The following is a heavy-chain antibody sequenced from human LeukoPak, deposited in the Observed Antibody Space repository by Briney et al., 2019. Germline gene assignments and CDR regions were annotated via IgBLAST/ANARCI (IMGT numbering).Heavy chain of an antibody. Sequence: SETLSLTCTVSGGSISSYYWSWIRQPPGKGLEWIGYIYYSGSTNYNPFLKSRVTISVDTSKNQFSLKLSSVTAADTAVYYCARGLGYGEYLVPFDIWGQGTLVTVSS. J-gene: IGHJ3*02. V-gene: IGHV4-59*01. CDR2: IYYSGST. D-gene: IGHD4-17*01. CDR1: GGSISSYY. CDR3: ARGLGYGEYLVPFDI.